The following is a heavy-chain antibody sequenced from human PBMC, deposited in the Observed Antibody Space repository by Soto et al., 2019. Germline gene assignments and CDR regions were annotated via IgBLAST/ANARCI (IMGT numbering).Heavy chain of an antibody. CDR2: IYYTGST. CDR3: AMTKPTLHNWLDP. J-gene: IGHJ5*02. CDR1: GGSIRGYY. V-gene: IGHV4-59*08. Sequence: SETLSLTCTVSGGSIRGYYWSWIRQTPGKGLEWVGHIYYTGSTNYNPSLKSRLTISVDTSKNQFYLKLSSVTAADTAMYYCAMTKPTLHNWLDPWGQGTQFSVSS.